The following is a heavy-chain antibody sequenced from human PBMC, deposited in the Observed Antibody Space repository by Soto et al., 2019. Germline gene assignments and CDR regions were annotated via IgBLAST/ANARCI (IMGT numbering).Heavy chain of an antibody. J-gene: IGHJ3*02. D-gene: IGHD2-2*01. Sequence: RLEWMGWINAGNGNTKYSQKFQGRVTITRDTSASTAYMELSSLRSEDTAVYYCARSSTPEDIVVVPAASNDAFDIWGHGTMVTVSS. CDR3: ARSSTPEDIVVVPAASNDAFDI. CDR2: INAGNGNT. V-gene: IGHV1-3*01.